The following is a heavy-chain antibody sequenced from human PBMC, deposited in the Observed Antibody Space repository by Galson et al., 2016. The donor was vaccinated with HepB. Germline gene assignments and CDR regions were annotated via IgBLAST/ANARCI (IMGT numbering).Heavy chain of an antibody. J-gene: IGHJ3*02. D-gene: IGHD1-26*01. V-gene: IGHV3-74*01. CDR2: INKDGTII. Sequence: SLRLSCAASGFTFSSYSMSWVRQAPGKGLVWVSRINKDGTIIDYADSVKDRFTISRDNAKNTLFLHMGSLRVEDTALYYCVKEVGAPGSFEIWGQGTSVTVSS. CDR3: VKEVGAPGSFEI. CDR1: GFTFSSYS.